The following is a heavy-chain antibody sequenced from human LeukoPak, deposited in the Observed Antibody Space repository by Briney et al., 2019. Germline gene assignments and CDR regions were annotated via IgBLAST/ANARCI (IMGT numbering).Heavy chain of an antibody. Sequence: GGSLRLSCAASGFTFSSYWMSWVRQAPGKGLEWVSSISSSSSYIYYADSVKGRFTISRDNAKNSLYLQMNSLRAEDTAVYYCARSWRRWLQLLDSSAGGKYYFDYWGQGTLVTVSS. J-gene: IGHJ4*02. CDR2: ISSSSSYI. D-gene: IGHD5-24*01. CDR1: GFTFSSYW. V-gene: IGHV3-21*01. CDR3: ARSWRRWLQLLDSSAGGKYYFDY.